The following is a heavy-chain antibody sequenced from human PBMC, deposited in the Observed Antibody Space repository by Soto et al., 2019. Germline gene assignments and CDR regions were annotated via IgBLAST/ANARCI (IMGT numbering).Heavy chain of an antibody. CDR3: ARDLGYYDILTGYYPLYYFDY. CDR1: GFTFSSYW. J-gene: IGHJ4*02. CDR2: IKQDGSEK. Sequence: PGGSLRLSCAASGFTFSSYWMSWVRQAPGKGLEWVANIKQDGSEKYYVDSVKGRFTISRDNAKDSLYLQMNSLRAEDTAVYYCARDLGYYDILTGYYPLYYFDYWGQGTLVTVSS. V-gene: IGHV3-7*01. D-gene: IGHD3-9*01.